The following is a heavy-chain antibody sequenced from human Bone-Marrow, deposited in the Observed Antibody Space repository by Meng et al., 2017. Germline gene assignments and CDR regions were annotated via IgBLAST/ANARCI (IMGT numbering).Heavy chain of an antibody. D-gene: IGHD5-18*01. CDR1: GGTFSSYT. V-gene: IGHV1-69*04. CDR2: IIPILGIA. J-gene: IGHJ3*02. Sequence: SVKVSCKASGGTFSSYTISWVRQAPGQGLEWMGRIIPILGIANYAQKFQGRVTITADKSTSTAYMELSSLRSEDTAVYYCARDREGSYGKNDAFDIWGQGTMVTVSS. CDR3: ARDREGSYGKNDAFDI.